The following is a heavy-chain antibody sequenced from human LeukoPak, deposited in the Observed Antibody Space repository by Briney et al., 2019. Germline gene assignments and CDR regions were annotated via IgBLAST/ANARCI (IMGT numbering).Heavy chain of an antibody. V-gene: IGHV3-30*18. J-gene: IGHJ4*02. CDR1: GFTFSSYG. D-gene: IGHD1-26*01. CDR3: AKEEVGATTGDY. Sequence: GGSLRLSCAASGFTFSSYGMHWARQASGKGLEWVAVISYDGSNKYYADSVKGRFTISRDNSKNTLYLQMNSLRAEDTAVYYCAKEEVGATTGDYWGQGTLVTVSS. CDR2: ISYDGSNK.